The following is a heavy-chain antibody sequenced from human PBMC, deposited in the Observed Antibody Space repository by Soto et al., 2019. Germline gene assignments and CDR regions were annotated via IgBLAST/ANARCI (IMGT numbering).Heavy chain of an antibody. J-gene: IGHJ5*02. V-gene: IGHV3-23*01. CDR1: GCTFSTYP. D-gene: IGHD2-2*02. CDR3: ARSQVLYQQLYWGFGP. CDR2: ISGSGGST. Sequence: VGPLRLSCAASGCTFSTYPMSWVRQAPGKGLEWVSAISGSGGSTYYAASVKTRLTISKDTSENQVVLTMTNMDPVDTATYYCARSQVLYQQLYWGFGPWGQGTLVTASS.